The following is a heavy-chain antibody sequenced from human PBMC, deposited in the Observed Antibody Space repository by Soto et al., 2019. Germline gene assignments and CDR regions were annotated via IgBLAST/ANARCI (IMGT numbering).Heavy chain of an antibody. D-gene: IGHD2-21*02. J-gene: IGHJ4*02. V-gene: IGHV1-3*01. Sequence: ASLKYSCKAPGSTITSYALSRVRAAPGQRLEWMGWINAGNGNTKYSQKFQGRVTITRDTSASTAYMELSSLRSEDTAVYYCARSIVVVTALDYWGQGTLVTVSS. CDR2: INAGNGNT. CDR1: GSTITSYA. CDR3: ARSIVVVTALDY.